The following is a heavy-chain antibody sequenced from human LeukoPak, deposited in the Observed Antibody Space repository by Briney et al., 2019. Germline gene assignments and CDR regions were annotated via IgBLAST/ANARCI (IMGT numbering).Heavy chain of an antibody. CDR2: IYTSGST. V-gene: IGHV4-61*02. CDR3: ARRGRTVLRGAPIGRWFDP. Sequence: SETLSLTCTVSGGSISSGGYYWSWIRQPAGKGLEWIGRIYTSGSTNYNPSLKSRVTISVDTSKNQFSLKLSSVTAADTAVYYCARRGRTVLRGAPIGRWFDPWGQGTLVTVSS. CDR1: GGSISSGGYY. D-gene: IGHD3-10*01. J-gene: IGHJ5*02.